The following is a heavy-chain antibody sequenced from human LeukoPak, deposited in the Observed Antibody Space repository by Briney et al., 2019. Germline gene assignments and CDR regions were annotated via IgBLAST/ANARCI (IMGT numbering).Heavy chain of an antibody. D-gene: IGHD3-10*01. CDR3: ASYYGSGSYPYYYYYYMDV. Sequence: ASVKVSCKASGYTFTSYYMHWVRQAPGQGLEWMGIINPSGGSTSYAQKFQGRVTMTRDTSTSTVYMELSSLISEDTAVYYCASYYGSGSYPYYYYYYMDVWGKGTAVTVSS. J-gene: IGHJ6*03. V-gene: IGHV1-46*03. CDR2: INPSGGST. CDR1: GYTFTSYY.